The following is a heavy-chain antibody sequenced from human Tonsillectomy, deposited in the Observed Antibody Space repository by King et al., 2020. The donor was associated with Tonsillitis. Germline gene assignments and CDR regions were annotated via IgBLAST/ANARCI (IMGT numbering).Heavy chain of an antibody. D-gene: IGHD3-22*01. CDR3: ASDYYDRSGYPDY. Sequence: VQLVESGGGVVQPGRSLRLSCAASGFSFSSYAMHWVRQAPGKGLEWVAVISYGGSNTYYADSVKGRFTISRDNSKNTLFLQMNSLRADDTAVYYCASDYYDRSGYPDYWGQGTLVTVSS. CDR1: GFSFSSYA. V-gene: IGHV3-30-3*01. CDR2: ISYGGSNT. J-gene: IGHJ4*02.